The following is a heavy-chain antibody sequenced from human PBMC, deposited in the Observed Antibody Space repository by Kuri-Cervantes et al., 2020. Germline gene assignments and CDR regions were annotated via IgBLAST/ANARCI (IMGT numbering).Heavy chain of an antibody. CDR2: ISSSGSTI. D-gene: IGHD3-22*01. CDR1: GLTFSDYY. CDR3: AKTGGDYYDSSGYYYRRYFDY. Sequence: GGSLRLSCAASGLTFSDYYMSWIRQAPGKGLEWVSYISSSGSTIYYADSVKGRFTISRDNAKNSLYLQMNSLRAEDTAVYYCAKTGGDYYDSSGYYYRRYFDYWGQGTLVTVSS. V-gene: IGHV3-11*04. J-gene: IGHJ4*02.